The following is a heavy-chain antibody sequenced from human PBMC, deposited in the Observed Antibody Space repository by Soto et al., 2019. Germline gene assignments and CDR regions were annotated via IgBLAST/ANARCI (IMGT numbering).Heavy chain of an antibody. J-gene: IGHJ5*02. CDR1: GFTLSSYG. CDR3: AKDHITMSGIYELNWFDP. D-gene: IGHD2-2*01. V-gene: IGHV3-30*18. CDR2: ISYDGSKK. Sequence: QVHLVESGGGVVQPGRSLRLSCVASGFTLSSYGMHWVRQAPGKGLEWVAVISYDGSKKYYADSVKGRFTISRDNSKNKLYLQMIGVRAEDTAVYYCAKDHITMSGIYELNWFDPWGQGTLVTVSS.